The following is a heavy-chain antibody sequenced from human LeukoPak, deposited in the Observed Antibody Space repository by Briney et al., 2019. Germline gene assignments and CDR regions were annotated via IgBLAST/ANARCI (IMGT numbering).Heavy chain of an antibody. Sequence: SETLSLTCTVSGGSISSSSYCWGWIRQPPGKGLGWVGTIFNSGSTYSNPSLKSRLTISVDTSKNQFSLKLSSVTAADTAVYYCARQFDSSGYYSFDYWGQGTLVTVSS. V-gene: IGHV4-39*01. CDR1: GGSISSSSYC. J-gene: IGHJ4*02. CDR3: ARQFDSSGYYSFDY. CDR2: IFNSGST. D-gene: IGHD3-22*01.